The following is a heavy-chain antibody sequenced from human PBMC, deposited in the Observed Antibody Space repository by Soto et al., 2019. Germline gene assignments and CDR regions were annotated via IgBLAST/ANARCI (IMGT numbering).Heavy chain of an antibody. CDR2: ISHSGST. Sequence: SXTXTDSVGSITCYXFSCIRQPPGKALEWIGTISHSGSTNYNPALKSRVTISADTSKNQFSLKIKSVTDADKAVYFCATGRYGWGVLDIWGQGTTFTVSS. V-gene: IGHV4-59*12. J-gene: IGHJ6*02. CDR3: ATGRYGWGVLDI. D-gene: IGHD3-10*01. CDR1: VGSITCYX.